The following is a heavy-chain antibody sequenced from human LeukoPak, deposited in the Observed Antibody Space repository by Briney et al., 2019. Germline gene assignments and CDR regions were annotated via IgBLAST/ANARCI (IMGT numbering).Heavy chain of an antibody. Sequence: GGSLRLSCAASGFTFSNYPLHWVRQAPGKGLEWVAVILYDGSNKYYADSVKGRFTISRDNSKNTLYLQMNSLRAEDTAVYYCARDLEAWVATTAFDYWGQGTLVTVSS. J-gene: IGHJ4*02. CDR2: ILYDGSNK. CDR1: GFTFSNYP. V-gene: IGHV3-30-3*01. CDR3: ARDLEAWVATTAFDY. D-gene: IGHD4-23*01.